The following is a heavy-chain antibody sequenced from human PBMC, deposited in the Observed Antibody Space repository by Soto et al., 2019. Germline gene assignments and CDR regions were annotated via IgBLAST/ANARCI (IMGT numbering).Heavy chain of an antibody. J-gene: IGHJ1*01. Sequence: GGSLRLSCAASGFTVSSNYMSWVRQAPGKGLEWVSVIYSGGSTYYADSVKGRFTISRDNSKNTLYLQMNSLRAEDTAVYYCARDFVHGDQPKYFQHWGKGTLVTVAS. CDR3: ARDFVHGDQPKYFQH. V-gene: IGHV3-66*01. CDR1: GFTVSSNY. CDR2: IYSGGST. D-gene: IGHD4-17*01.